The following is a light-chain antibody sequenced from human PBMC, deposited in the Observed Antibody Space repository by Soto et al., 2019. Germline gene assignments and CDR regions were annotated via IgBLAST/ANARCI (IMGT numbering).Light chain of an antibody. CDR1: RSISNY. CDR3: QQSYSVPR. J-gene: IGKJ1*01. V-gene: IGKV1-39*01. CDR2: AAS. Sequence: DIQMTQSPSSLSASVGDRVTITCRASRSISNYLNWYQQKSGKAPRLLIYAASSLQPGVPSRFSGTGTGTAFTLTITSLQPEDSATYYCQQSYSVPRFGQGTRLDLK.